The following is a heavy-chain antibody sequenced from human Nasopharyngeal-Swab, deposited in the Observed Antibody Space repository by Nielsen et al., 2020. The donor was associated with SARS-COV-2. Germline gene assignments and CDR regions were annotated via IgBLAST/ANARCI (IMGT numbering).Heavy chain of an antibody. CDR2: ISYDGSNK. Sequence: GGSLRLSCAASGFTFSSYGMHWVRQAPGKGLEWVAVISYDGSNKHYADSVKGRFTISRDNSKNTLYLQMNSLRAEDTAVYYCALAVYDYIDYWGQGTLVTVSS. D-gene: IGHD5/OR15-5a*01. V-gene: IGHV3-30*03. J-gene: IGHJ4*02. CDR3: ALAVYDYIDY. CDR1: GFTFSSYG.